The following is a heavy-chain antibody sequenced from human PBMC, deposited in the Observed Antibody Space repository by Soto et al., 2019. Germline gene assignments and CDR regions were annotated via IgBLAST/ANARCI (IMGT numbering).Heavy chain of an antibody. Sequence: SETLSLTCAVYGGSISSGAYYWSWIRQHPGKGLEWIGYIYYSGSTYSNPSLKSRVAISVDKSKNQFSLKLSSVTAADTAVYYCARTPIGYCSGGTCSNWFDPWGQGTLVTVS. CDR1: GGSISSGAYY. V-gene: IGHV4-31*11. CDR3: ARTPIGYCSGGTCSNWFDP. J-gene: IGHJ5*02. D-gene: IGHD2-8*02. CDR2: IYYSGST.